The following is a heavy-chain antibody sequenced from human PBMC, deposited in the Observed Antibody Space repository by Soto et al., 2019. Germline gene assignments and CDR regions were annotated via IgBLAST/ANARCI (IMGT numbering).Heavy chain of an antibody. V-gene: IGHV3-33*06. Sequence: GGSLRLSCAASGFTFSTYAMHWVRQAPGKGLEWVAVIWNDGNDKYYADSVKGRFTISRDNSKNTLYLQMNSLRAEDTAVYNCAKNGPDDYGDYGVYYYYIDVWGKGTTVTVSS. D-gene: IGHD4-17*01. CDR3: AKNGPDDYGDYGVYYYYIDV. J-gene: IGHJ6*03. CDR1: GFTFSTYA. CDR2: IWNDGNDK.